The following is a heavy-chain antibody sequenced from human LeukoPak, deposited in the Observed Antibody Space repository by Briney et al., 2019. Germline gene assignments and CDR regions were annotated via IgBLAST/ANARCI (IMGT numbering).Heavy chain of an antibody. CDR1: GFTFSSYE. V-gene: IGHV3-48*03. J-gene: IGHJ6*04. CDR3: AELGITMIGGV. Sequence: GGSLRLSCAASGFTFSSYELNWVRQAPGKGLEWVSYISDTGSTIYYADSVKGRFTISRDNAKNSLYLQVNSLRAEDTAVYYCAELGITMIGGVWGKGTTVTISS. CDR2: ISDTGSTI. D-gene: IGHD3-10*02.